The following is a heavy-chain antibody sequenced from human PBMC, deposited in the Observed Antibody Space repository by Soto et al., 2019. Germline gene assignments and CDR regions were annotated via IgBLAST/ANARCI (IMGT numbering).Heavy chain of an antibody. CDR1: GFTFSSYA. J-gene: IGHJ3*02. D-gene: IGHD2-2*01. Sequence: GGSLRLSCAASGFTFSSYAMSWVRQAPGKGLEWVSAISGSGGSTYYADSVKGRFTISRDNSKNTLYLQMNSLRAEDTAVYYCAKDVPPRPGIVEVGNAFDIWGQGTMVTVSS. CDR2: ISGSGGST. CDR3: AKDVPPRPGIVEVGNAFDI. V-gene: IGHV3-23*01.